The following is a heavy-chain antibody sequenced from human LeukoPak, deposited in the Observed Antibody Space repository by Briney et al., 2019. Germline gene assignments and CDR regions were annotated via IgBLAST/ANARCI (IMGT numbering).Heavy chain of an antibody. CDR2: INPNSGGT. CDR1: GYTFTGYY. D-gene: IGHD4-11*01. CDR3: ARPHTVLYNWFDP. V-gene: IGHV1-2*06. Sequence: ASVKVSCKASGYTFTGYYMHWVRQAPGQGLEWMGRINPNSGGTNYAQKFQGRVTMTRDTSISTAYMELSRLRSDDTAVYYCARPHTVLYNWFDPWGQGTPVTVSS. J-gene: IGHJ5*02.